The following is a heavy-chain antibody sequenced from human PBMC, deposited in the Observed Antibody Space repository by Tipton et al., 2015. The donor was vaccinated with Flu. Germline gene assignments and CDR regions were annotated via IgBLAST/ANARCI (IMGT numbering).Heavy chain of an antibody. D-gene: IGHD1-1*01. J-gene: IGHJ5*02. V-gene: IGHV4-39*07. CDR1: GASVNIENSY. CDR3: ARGNWNSNYDNWFDP. Sequence: TLSLTCTVSGASVNIENSYWVWIRKSLGRGLEWIGTIYNTGLTNYNPSLKSRVTVSLDMSKNQFSLNVSLETAADTATYFCARGNWNSNYDNWFDPWGQGTPVTVPS. CDR2: IYNTGLT.